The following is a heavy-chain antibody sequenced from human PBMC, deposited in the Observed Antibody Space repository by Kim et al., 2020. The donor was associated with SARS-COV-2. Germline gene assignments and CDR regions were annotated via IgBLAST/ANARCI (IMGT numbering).Heavy chain of an antibody. D-gene: IGHD6-13*01. CDR3: ARHGGIAADYFDY. V-gene: IGHV4-39*01. Sequence: YNPSLKSRVTISVDTSKNQCSLKLSSVTAADTAVYYCARHGGIAADYFDYWGQGTLVTVSS. J-gene: IGHJ4*02.